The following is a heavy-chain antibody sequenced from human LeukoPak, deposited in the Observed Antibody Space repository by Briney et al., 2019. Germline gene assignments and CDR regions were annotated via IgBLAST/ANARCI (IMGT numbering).Heavy chain of an antibody. Sequence: ASVNVSCKASGGTFSSYAISWVRQAPGQGLEWMGGIIPIFGTANYAQKFQGRVTITADESTSTAYMELSSLRSEDTAVYYCARTKSDYDILTGPRPYYFDYWGQGTLVTVSS. D-gene: IGHD3-9*01. CDR1: GGTFSSYA. CDR2: IIPIFGTA. CDR3: ARTKSDYDILTGPRPYYFDY. J-gene: IGHJ4*02. V-gene: IGHV1-69*13.